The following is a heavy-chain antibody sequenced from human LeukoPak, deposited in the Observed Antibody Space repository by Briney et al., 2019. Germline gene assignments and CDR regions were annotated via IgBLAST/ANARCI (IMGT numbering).Heavy chain of an antibody. V-gene: IGHV3-21*04. Sequence: GGSLRLSCAASGFTFSSYSMNWVRHAPGKGLEWVSSISSSSSYIYYADSVKGRFTISRDNAKNSLYLQMNSLRAEDMALYYCAKDIYSNYGPTAFDIWGQGTMGTVSS. CDR2: ISSSSSYI. CDR3: AKDIYSNYGPTAFDI. D-gene: IGHD4-11*01. CDR1: GFTFSSYS. J-gene: IGHJ3*02.